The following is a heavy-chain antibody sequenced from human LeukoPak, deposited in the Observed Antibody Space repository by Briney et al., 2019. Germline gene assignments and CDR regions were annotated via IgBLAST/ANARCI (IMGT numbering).Heavy chain of an antibody. CDR1: GYTFTSYY. V-gene: IGHV1-46*01. D-gene: IGHD3-16*01. CDR3: ASGAWVGYDYVWGHDSYYGMDV. Sequence: ASVKVSCKASGYTFTSYYMHWVRQAPGQRLEWMGIINPSGGSTSYAQKFQGRVTMTRDTSTSTVYMELSSLRSEDTAVYYCASGAWVGYDYVWGHDSYYGMDVWGKGTTVTVSS. CDR2: INPSGGST. J-gene: IGHJ6*04.